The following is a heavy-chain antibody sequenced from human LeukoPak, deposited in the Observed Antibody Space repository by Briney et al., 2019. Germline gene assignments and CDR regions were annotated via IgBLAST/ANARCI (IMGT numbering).Heavy chain of an antibody. V-gene: IGHV1-18*01. CDR3: ARVGYSSSWMVVSAFDI. J-gene: IGHJ3*02. CDR2: ICAYNGNT. Sequence: GASVKVSCKASRHTFTSYGISWVRQAPGQGVEWMGWICAYNGNTNYAQKLQGRVTMTTDTSTSTAYMELSSLRSDDTAVYYCARVGYSSSWMVVSAFDIWGQGTMVTVSS. D-gene: IGHD6-13*01. CDR1: RHTFTSYG.